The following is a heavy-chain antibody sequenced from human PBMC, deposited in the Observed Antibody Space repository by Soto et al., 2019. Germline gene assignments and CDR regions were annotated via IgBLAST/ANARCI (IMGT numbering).Heavy chain of an antibody. V-gene: IGHV3-23*01. D-gene: IGHD5-12*01. CDR1: GFTFSSYA. CDR3: AKGGGRGYSGYDYYYYGMDV. J-gene: IGHJ6*02. Sequence: GGSLRLSCAASGFTFSSYAMSWVRQAPGKGLEWVSAISGSGGSTYYADSVKGRFTISRDNSKNTLYLQMNSLRAEDTAVYYCAKGGGRGYSGYDYYYYGMDVWGQGTTVTVSS. CDR2: ISGSGGST.